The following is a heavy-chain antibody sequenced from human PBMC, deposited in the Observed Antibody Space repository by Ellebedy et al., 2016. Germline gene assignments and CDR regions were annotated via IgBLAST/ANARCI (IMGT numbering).Heavy chain of an antibody. CDR1: GGSISSYY. CDR2: INHSGST. J-gene: IGHJ4*02. D-gene: IGHD4-11*01. V-gene: IGHV4-34*01. CDR3: ARGGTSNPFDY. Sequence: SETLSLTXTVSGGSISSYYWSWIRQPPGKGLEWIGEINHSGSTNYNPSLKSRVTISVDTSKNQFSLKLSSVTAADTAVYYCARGGTSNPFDYWGQGTLVTVSS.